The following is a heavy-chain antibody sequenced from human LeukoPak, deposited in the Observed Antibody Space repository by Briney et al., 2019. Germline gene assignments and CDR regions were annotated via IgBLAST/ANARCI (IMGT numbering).Heavy chain of an antibody. CDR1: GYTFTIYY. V-gene: IGHV1-46*01. CDR3: ARDGGYNPKCYYGMDV. D-gene: IGHD5-18*01. CDR2: INPSGGST. Sequence: ASVKVSCKASGYTFTIYYMHWVRQAPGQGLEWMGIINPSGGSTSYAQKFQGRVTMTRDTSTSTVYMELSSLRSEDTAVYYCARDGGYNPKCYYGMDVWGQGTTVTVSS. J-gene: IGHJ6*02.